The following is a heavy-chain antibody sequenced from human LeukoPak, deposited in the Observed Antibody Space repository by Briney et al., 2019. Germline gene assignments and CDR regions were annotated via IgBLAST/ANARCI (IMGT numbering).Heavy chain of an antibody. J-gene: IGHJ4*02. CDR2: ISYDGSNK. CDR1: GFTFISYG. CDR3: ARDKSMGATYFDY. D-gene: IGHD1-26*01. V-gene: IGHV3-30*03. Sequence: GRSLRLSCAASGFTFISYGMHWVRRAPGKGLVGVAVISYDGSNKYYADSVKGRFTISRDNSKNTPYLQMNSLRAEDTAVYYCARDKSMGATYFDYWGQGTLVTVSS.